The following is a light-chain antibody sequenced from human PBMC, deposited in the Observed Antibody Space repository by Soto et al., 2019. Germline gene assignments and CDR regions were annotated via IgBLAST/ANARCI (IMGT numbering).Light chain of an antibody. Sequence: QSVLTQPPSASGSPGQSVTMSCTGTSSDVGAYNFVSWYQQHPGKAPKLMIYEVSKRPSGVPDRFSGSKSGNTASLTVSGLQAEDEADYYCTSYAGSSYVFGTGTKVTVL. CDR3: TSYAGSSYV. J-gene: IGLJ1*01. CDR2: EVS. CDR1: SSDVGAYNF. V-gene: IGLV2-8*01.